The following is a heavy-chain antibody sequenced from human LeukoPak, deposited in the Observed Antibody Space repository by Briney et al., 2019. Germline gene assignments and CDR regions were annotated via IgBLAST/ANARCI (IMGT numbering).Heavy chain of an antibody. CDR2: IYYSGST. D-gene: IGHD6-19*01. Sequence: SETLSLTCTVSGGSISSSGYYWGWIRQPPGKGLEWIGSIYYSGSTYYNPSLKSRVTISVDTSKNQFSLKLSSVTAADTAVYYCASSGWYDRWFDPWGQGTLVTVSS. CDR1: GGSISSSGYY. V-gene: IGHV4-39*07. J-gene: IGHJ5*02. CDR3: ASSGWYDRWFDP.